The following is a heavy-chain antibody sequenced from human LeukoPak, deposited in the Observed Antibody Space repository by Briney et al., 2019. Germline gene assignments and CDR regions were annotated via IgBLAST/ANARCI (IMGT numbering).Heavy chain of an antibody. J-gene: IGHJ5*02. CDR2: VYPGDSDT. CDR3: ARGHCSSTSCYIFWFDP. Sequence: GESLKISCKGSGYSFTSYWIGWVRQMPGKGLEWMGIVYPGDSDTRYSPSFQGQVTISADKSISTAHLQWSSLKASDTAMYYCARGHCSSTSCYIFWFDPWGQGTLVTVSS. CDR1: GYSFTSYW. V-gene: IGHV5-51*01. D-gene: IGHD2-2*02.